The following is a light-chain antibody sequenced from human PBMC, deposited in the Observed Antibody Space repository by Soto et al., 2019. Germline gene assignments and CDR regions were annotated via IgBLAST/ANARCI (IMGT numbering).Light chain of an antibody. V-gene: IGKV3-20*01. J-gene: IGKJ1*01. CDR2: GAS. CDR1: QSVSSSY. Sequence: EIVLTQSPGTLSLSPGERATLSCRASQSVSSSYLAWYQQKPGQAPGLLIYGASSRATGIPDRFSGSGSGTDFTLTISRLEPEDFAVYYCQQYGSSPRTFGQGTNV. CDR3: QQYGSSPRT.